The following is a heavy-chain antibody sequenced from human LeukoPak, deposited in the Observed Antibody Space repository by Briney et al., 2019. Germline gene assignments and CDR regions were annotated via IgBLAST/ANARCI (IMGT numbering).Heavy chain of an antibody. D-gene: IGHD6-19*01. Sequence: SETLSLTCGVYGGSFSGYYWSWIRQPPGKGLEWIGEINHSGNTNYNPSLKSRVTISVDTSKNQFSLKLSSVTAADTAVFYCARRVPGYSSAWYGYWGQGTLVTVSS. V-gene: IGHV4-34*01. J-gene: IGHJ4*02. CDR3: ARRVPGYSSAWYGY. CDR2: INHSGNT. CDR1: GGSFSGYY.